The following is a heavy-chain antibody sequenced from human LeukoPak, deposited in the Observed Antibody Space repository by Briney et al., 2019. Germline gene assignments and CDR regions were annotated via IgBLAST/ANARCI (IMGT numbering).Heavy chain of an antibody. V-gene: IGHV5-51*01. J-gene: IGHJ3*02. CDR2: MYPGGSNT. CDR3: ARHGGYDSSGYHDAFDI. Sequence: GESLKISCKGSGYTFTNYWIGWVRQMPGKGLEWMGIMYPGGSNTRYSPSFQGQVTISVDKSISTAYLQWSSLKASDTAIYYCARHGGYDSSGYHDAFDIWGQGTMVTVSS. CDR1: GYTFTNYW. D-gene: IGHD3-22*01.